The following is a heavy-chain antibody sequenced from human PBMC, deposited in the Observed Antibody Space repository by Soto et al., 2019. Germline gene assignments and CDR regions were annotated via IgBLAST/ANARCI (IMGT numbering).Heavy chain of an antibody. CDR3: AREVSGYCSGGSCHNWFDP. D-gene: IGHD2-15*01. V-gene: IGHV4-59*01. CDR2: IYYSGST. Sequence: QVQLQESGPGLVKPSETLSLTCTVSGGSISSYYWSWIRQPPGQGLEWIGYIYYSGSTNYNPSPKSRVTTSVDTSKNQFSLKLSSVTAADTAVYYCAREVSGYCSGGSCHNWFDPWGQGTLVTVSS. J-gene: IGHJ5*02. CDR1: GGSISSYY.